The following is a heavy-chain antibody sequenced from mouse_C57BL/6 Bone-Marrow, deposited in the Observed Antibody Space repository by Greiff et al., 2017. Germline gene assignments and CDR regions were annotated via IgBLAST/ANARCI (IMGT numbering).Heavy chain of an antibody. D-gene: IGHD2-2*01. CDR2: IDPSDSYT. CDR1: GYTFTSYW. V-gene: IGHV1-69*01. J-gene: IGHJ2*01. CDR3: ARRGDGYDEDYFDY. Sequence: VQLQQSGAELVMPGASVKLSCKASGYTFTSYWMHWVKQRPGPGLEWIGEIDPSDSYTNYNQKFKGKSTLTVDKSSSTAYMQLSSLTSEDSAVYYCARRGDGYDEDYFDYWGQGTTLTVSS.